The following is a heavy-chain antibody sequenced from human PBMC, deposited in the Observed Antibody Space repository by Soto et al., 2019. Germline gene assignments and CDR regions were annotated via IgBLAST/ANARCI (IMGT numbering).Heavy chain of an antibody. J-gene: IGHJ5*02. CDR2: IYYSGST. Sequence: HLHLQESGPGLVKPSETLSLTFTVSGGSISSSSYYWGWIRQPPGNGLEWIGNIYYSGSTYYNPSLKSLVTISVDTSKTQFSLKLSSVTAADTAVYYCASVGSCYSGCWFDPWGQGTLVTVSS. CDR3: ASVGSCYSGCWFDP. D-gene: IGHD2-15*01. CDR1: GGSISSSSYY. V-gene: IGHV4-39*01.